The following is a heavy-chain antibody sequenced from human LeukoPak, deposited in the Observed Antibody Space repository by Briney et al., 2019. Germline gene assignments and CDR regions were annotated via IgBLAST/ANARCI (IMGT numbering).Heavy chain of an antibody. D-gene: IGHD3-9*01. CDR1: GFTSSDYW. V-gene: IGHV3-7*03. CDR3: TIAPRYTDFADP. Sequence: GGSLRLSCAASGFTSSDYWMSWVRQAPGKGLEWVANIKQDGSEKYYVDSVKGRFTVSRDGAKNSLHLQMNSLRAEDTAVYFCTIAPRYTDFADPWGQGTRVTVST. J-gene: IGHJ4*02. CDR2: IKQDGSEK.